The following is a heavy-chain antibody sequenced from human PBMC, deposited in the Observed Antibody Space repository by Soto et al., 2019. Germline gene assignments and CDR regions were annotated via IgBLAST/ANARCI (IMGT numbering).Heavy chain of an antibody. J-gene: IGHJ5*02. D-gene: IGHD3-10*01. CDR3: ARAVSPYFGTWFDP. CDR1: GGSITSGNSYS. CDR2: ISQTGAT. Sequence: PSETLSLTCAVSGGSITSGNSYSWAWIRQPPGRGLEWIGSISQTGATSYNPSLKSRVSVSLDKSKNQFSLRLSSVTAADMAAYYCARAVSPYFGTWFDPWGQGTLVTVS. V-gene: IGHV4-30-2*01.